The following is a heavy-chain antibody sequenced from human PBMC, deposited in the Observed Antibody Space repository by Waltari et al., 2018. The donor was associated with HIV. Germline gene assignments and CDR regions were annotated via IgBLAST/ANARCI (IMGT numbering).Heavy chain of an antibody. CDR1: GYTFTDYY. Sequence: QVQLVQSGAEVKKPGASVKVYCQASGYTFTDYYVQWVGQAPGQGLEWMGWINSYTGATYYRQRFQGRVSMTRDTSINTAYMELRRLTSDDTATYYCARDVDVGPTDYWGQGTLVTVSS. CDR2: INSYTGAT. V-gene: IGHV1-2*02. J-gene: IGHJ4*02. CDR3: ARDVDVGPTDY. D-gene: IGHD1-26*01.